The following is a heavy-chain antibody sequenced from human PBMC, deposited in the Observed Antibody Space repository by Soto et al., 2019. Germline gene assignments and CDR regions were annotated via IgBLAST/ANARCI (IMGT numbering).Heavy chain of an antibody. D-gene: IGHD2-21*01. J-gene: IGHJ6*02. CDR3: SRGGYSDNSWWKWSHYAWDV. V-gene: IGHV1-18*01. CDR2: ISPYNDYT. CDR1: GYTFIRYG. Sequence: QVQLAQSANEVKKPGASVRVSCKAAGYTFIRYGIAWVRQAPGQGLEWMGWISPYNDYTVYAQKFQGRVSMTADTSPRTVYMNLRGLKSDDTAVYYCSRGGYSDNSWWKWSHYAWDVWSHGTSVSVSS.